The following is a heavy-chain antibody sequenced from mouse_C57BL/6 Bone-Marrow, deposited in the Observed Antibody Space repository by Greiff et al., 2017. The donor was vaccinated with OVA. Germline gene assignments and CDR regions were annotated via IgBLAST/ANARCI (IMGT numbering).Heavy chain of an antibody. Sequence: QVQLQQSGAELVKPGASVKLSCKASGYTFTEYTIHWVKQRSGQGLEWIGWFYPGSGSITYNEKFKDKATLPADKSSSTVYMELSRSTSEDSAVYFCARHLYYYGSSSYAMDYWGQGTSVTVSS. CDR2: FYPGSGSI. J-gene: IGHJ4*01. D-gene: IGHD1-1*01. CDR3: ARHLYYYGSSSYAMDY. CDR1: GYTFTEYT. V-gene: IGHV1-62-2*01.